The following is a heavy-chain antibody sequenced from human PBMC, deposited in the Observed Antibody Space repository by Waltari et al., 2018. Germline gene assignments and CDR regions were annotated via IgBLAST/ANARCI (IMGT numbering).Heavy chain of an antibody. D-gene: IGHD6-6*01. V-gene: IGHV2-70*04. CDR3: ARGTEYSSSENAFDI. Sequence: QVTLKESGPALVKPTQTLTLTCTFSGFSLSTSGMHVSWIRQPPGKALEWLARIDWDDDKFYSTSLKTRLTISKDTSKNQVVLTMTNMGPVDTATYYCARGTEYSSSENAFDIWGQGTMVTVSS. CDR1: GFSLSTSGMH. J-gene: IGHJ3*02. CDR2: IDWDDDK.